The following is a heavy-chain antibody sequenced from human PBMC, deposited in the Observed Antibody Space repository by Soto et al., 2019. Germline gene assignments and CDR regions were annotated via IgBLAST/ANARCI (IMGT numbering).Heavy chain of an antibody. J-gene: IGHJ4*02. D-gene: IGHD3-10*01. V-gene: IGHV3-30-3*01. CDR3: ARPRYYYGSVVFDY. CDR2: ISFDGSNK. CDR1: GFTFNNYA. Sequence: QVQLVESGGGVVQPGRSLRLSCAASGFTFNNYAVHWVRQAPGKGLEWVALISFDGSNKYYADSVKGRFTISRDNSKNTLYLQMNSLRAEDTAVYYCARPRYYYGSVVFDYWGQGTLVTVSS.